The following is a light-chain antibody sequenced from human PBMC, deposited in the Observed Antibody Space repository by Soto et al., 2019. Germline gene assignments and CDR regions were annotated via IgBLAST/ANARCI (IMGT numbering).Light chain of an antibody. J-gene: IGKJ5*01. CDR1: QGVTTN. Sequence: IVMPQSPATLSVSPGERATLSCMAGQGVTTNFAWYQQKSGQSPRLLIYGASSRATGIPGRFSGSGSGTDFTLTITSLEPEDFAVYYCQHHSNWPPITFGQGTRLEIK. CDR3: QHHSNWPPIT. CDR2: GAS. V-gene: IGKV3D-15*01.